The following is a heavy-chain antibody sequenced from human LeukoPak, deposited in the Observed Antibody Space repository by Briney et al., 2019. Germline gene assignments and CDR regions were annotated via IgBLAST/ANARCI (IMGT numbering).Heavy chain of an antibody. CDR3: AAERFTYYPF. V-gene: IGHV3-9*01. CDR2: ISWNSGSI. Sequence: TGRSLRLSCAASGFTFDDYAMHWVRQAPGKGLEWVSGISWNSGSIGYADSVKGRFTISRDNAKNSLYLQMNSLRAEDTALYYCAAERFTYYPFWGQGTLVTVSS. J-gene: IGHJ4*02. CDR1: GFTFDDYA. D-gene: IGHD1-26*01.